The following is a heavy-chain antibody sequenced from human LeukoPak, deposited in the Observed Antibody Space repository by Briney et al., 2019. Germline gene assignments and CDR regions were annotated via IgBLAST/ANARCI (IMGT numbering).Heavy chain of an antibody. CDR1: GGSFSGYY. V-gene: IGHV4-34*01. J-gene: IGHJ5*02. D-gene: IGHD6-6*01. CDR2: INHSGST. Sequence: SETLSLTCAVYGGSFSGYYWSWTRQPPGKGLEWIGEINHSGSTNYNPSLKSRVTISVDTSKNQFSLKLSSVTAADTAVYYCAKSYSSSSNNWFDPWGQGTLVTVSS. CDR3: AKSYSSSSNNWFDP.